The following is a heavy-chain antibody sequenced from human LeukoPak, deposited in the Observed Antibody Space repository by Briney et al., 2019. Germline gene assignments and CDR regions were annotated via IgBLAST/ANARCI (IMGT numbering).Heavy chain of an antibody. D-gene: IGHD2-15*01. CDR3: ARGGLGYCSGGSCYPLTYNWLDP. V-gene: IGHV1-2*02. CDR2: INPNSGGT. CDR1: GYTFTSYY. J-gene: IGHJ5*02. Sequence: ASVKVSCKASGYTFTSYYMHWVRQAPGQGLEWMGWINPNSGGTNYAQKFQGRVTMTRDTSISTAYMELSRLRSDDTAVYYCARGGLGYCSGGSCYPLTYNWLDPWGQGTLVTVSS.